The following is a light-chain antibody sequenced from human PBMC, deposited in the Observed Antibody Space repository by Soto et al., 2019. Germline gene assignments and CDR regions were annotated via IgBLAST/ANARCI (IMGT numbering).Light chain of an antibody. CDR1: QSISNY. Sequence: DIQMTQSPSSLSASVGDRVTITCRASQSISNYLNWYQQKPGKAPKLLIYDASSLQSGVPSRFSGSGSGTDFTLPISSLQSEDFASYYCQQSYTTPITFCQGTRLEIK. V-gene: IGKV1-39*01. CDR2: DAS. J-gene: IGKJ5*01. CDR3: QQSYTTPIT.